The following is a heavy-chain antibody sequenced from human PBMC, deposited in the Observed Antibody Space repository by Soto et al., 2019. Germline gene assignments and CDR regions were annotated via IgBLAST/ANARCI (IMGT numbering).Heavy chain of an antibody. CDR1: GGAFDSHG. J-gene: IGHJ5*02. D-gene: IGHD2-2*01. CDR2: IIPLFGTT. V-gene: IGHV1-69*13. Sequence: SVKVSCKASGGAFDSHGISWVRQARGQGLEWVGGIIPLFGTTSYAQKFQGRVTITADEYTGTAQMELSSLRSDDTAVYYCARGNYIVVVPDGRAPDDWLDPWGQGTLVTVSS. CDR3: ARGNYIVVVPDGRAPDDWLDP.